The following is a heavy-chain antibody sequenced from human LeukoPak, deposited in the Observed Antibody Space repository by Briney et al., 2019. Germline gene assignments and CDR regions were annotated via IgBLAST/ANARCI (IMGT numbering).Heavy chain of an antibody. CDR1: GFTFSNYA. CDR2: ISSTGGST. D-gene: IGHD1-7*01. CDR3: VLRWTGSTRY. V-gene: IGHV3-23*01. Sequence: GGSLRLSCAASGFTFSNYAMSWVRQAPGKGLEWVSGISSTGGSTDYAESVKGRFTISRDNSKKTLYLQMNSLRAEDTAVYYCVLRWTGSTRYWGQGTLVTVSS. J-gene: IGHJ4*02.